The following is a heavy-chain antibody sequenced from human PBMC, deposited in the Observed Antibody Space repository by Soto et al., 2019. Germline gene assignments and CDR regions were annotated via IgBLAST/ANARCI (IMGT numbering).Heavy chain of an antibody. CDR1: GYTFTSYD. D-gene: IGHD2-8*02. Sequence: QVQLVQSGAEMNKPGASVKVSCKASGYTFTSYDINWVRQAAGQGPEWMGSVTPRNGDTAFAQKYQGRVTVTSNTSMSTVYMELSNLRSDDTAVYYCARGGSYWARRHYFDSWGQGTLVTVSS. CDR2: VTPRNGDT. CDR3: ARGGSYWARRHYFDS. V-gene: IGHV1-8*02. J-gene: IGHJ4*02.